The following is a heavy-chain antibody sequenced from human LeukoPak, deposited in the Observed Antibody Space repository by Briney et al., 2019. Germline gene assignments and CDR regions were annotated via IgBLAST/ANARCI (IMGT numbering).Heavy chain of an antibody. D-gene: IGHD6-19*01. CDR2: IRPCDDNT. J-gene: IGHJ5*02. Sequence: GEPLRLSCAASGFPYNSYDMTWVHQAPRRELAGVSSIRPCDDNTYYGDSVKGRFTISRDSSKNTVYLQMNNMRVDDTAVYYCARVAGWHWFDPWGQGTLVTASS. CDR3: ARVAGWHWFDP. V-gene: IGHV3-23*02. CDR1: GFPYNSYD.